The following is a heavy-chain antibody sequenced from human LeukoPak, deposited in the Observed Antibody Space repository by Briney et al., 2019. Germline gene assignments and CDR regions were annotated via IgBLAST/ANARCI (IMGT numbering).Heavy chain of an antibody. D-gene: IGHD3-10*01. CDR1: GFTFSTYP. J-gene: IGHJ5*01. CDR3: AKDLVTGSLDS. CDR2: ISGSGASR. V-gene: IGHV3-23*01. Sequence: GGSLRLSCAASGFTFSTYPMTWVRRAPGKGLEWVSSISGSGASRDYADSVRGRFTISRDNSKSTLYLQMTSLRAEDTAVYYCAKDLVTGSLDSWGQGTLVTVSS.